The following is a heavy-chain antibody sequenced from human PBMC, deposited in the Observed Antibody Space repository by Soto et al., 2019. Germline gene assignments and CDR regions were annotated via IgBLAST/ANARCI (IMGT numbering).Heavy chain of an antibody. J-gene: IGHJ4*02. CDR2: ISAYNGNT. CDR3: ARDRRYYDSSGYRYYFDY. D-gene: IGHD3-22*01. V-gene: IGHV1-18*01. Sequence: ASVKVSCKASGYTFTSYGMSWVRQATGQGLEWMGWISAYNGNTNYAQKLQGRVTMTTDTSTSTAYMELRSLRSDDTAVYYCARDRRYYDSSGYRYYFDYWGQGTLVTVSS. CDR1: GYTFTSYG.